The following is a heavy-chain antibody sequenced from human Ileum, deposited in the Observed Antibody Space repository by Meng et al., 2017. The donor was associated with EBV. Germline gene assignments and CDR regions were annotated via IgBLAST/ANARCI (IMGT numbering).Heavy chain of an antibody. CDR2: IHHSGTT. J-gene: IGHJ4*02. D-gene: IGHD3-16*01. Sequence: QGELQGARPGLVKPPRSLSLNLACAGDSIRSNNWGRWVRQSPGKGLEWIAEIHHSGTTTYNPSLKSRVTISVDKSENHFSLKLTSVTAADTAVYYCARGSDYVWGIWGQGTLVTVSS. V-gene: IGHV4-4*03. CDR3: ARGSDYVWGI. CDR1: GDSIRSNNW.